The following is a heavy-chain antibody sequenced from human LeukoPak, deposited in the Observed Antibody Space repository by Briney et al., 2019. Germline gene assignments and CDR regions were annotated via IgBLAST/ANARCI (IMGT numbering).Heavy chain of an antibody. V-gene: IGHV4-34*01. J-gene: IGHJ4*02. CDR1: GGSFSGYH. Sequence: SETLSLTCAVYGGSFSGYHWSWIRQLPGKGLEWIGEINHSGSTNYNPSLKSRVTISVDTSKNQFSLKLTSVTAADTAVYYCARGELRYFDWLLYYWGQGTLVTVSS. CDR2: INHSGST. CDR3: ARGELRYFDWLLYY. D-gene: IGHD3-9*01.